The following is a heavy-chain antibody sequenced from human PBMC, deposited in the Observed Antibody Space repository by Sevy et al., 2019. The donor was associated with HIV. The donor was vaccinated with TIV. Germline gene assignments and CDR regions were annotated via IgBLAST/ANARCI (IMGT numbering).Heavy chain of an antibody. D-gene: IGHD3-10*01. J-gene: IGHJ4*02. CDR2: INPESGDT. V-gene: IGHV1-2*02. Sequence: ASVKVSCTSSGYTFIAHYLHWVRQAPGQGLEWMGWINPESGDTRYTEKFQGRVTMTRDTSISTAYMEVTTLRSDDTAVYFCARVQRGGVPDYWGQGTLVTVSS. CDR1: GYTFIAHY. CDR3: ARVQRGGVPDY.